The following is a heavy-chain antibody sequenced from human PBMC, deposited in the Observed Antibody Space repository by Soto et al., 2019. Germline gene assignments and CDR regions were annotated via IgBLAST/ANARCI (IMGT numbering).Heavy chain of an antibody. Sequence: GASVKVSCKASGFTFTSSAVQWVRQARGQRLEWIGWIVVGSGNTNYAQKFQERVTITRDMSTSTAYMELSSLRSEDTAVYYGAGVTVGWGLHYAFDISGQGTMFTVAS. D-gene: IGHD2-21*02. CDR2: IVVGSGNT. V-gene: IGHV1-58*01. CDR3: AGVTVGWGLHYAFDI. CDR1: GFTFTSSA. J-gene: IGHJ3*02.